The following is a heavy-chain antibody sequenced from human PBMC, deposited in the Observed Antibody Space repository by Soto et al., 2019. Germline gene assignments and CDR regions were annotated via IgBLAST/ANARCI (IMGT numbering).Heavy chain of an antibody. J-gene: IGHJ6*02. CDR2: ISYDGSNK. CDR3: ARGQRVRYFDWSYGMDV. CDR1: GFTFSSYA. Sequence: LRLSCAAPGFTFSSYAMHWVRQAPGKGLEWVAVISYDGSNKYYADSVKGRFTISRDNSKNTLYLQMNSLRAEDTAVYYCARGQRVRYFDWSYGMDVWGQGTTVTVSS. D-gene: IGHD3-9*01. V-gene: IGHV3-30-3*01.